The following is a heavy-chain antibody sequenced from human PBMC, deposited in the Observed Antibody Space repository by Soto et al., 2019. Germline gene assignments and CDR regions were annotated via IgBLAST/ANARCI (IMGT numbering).Heavy chain of an antibody. V-gene: IGHV1-8*01. CDR2: MNPNSGNT. D-gene: IGHD6-19*01. J-gene: IGHJ5*02. CDR3: ARGSENWFDP. CDR1: GSTLTGDV. Sequence: SVTGYCKGSGSTLTGDVVDWVRQATGQGLEWMGWMNPNSGNTGYAQKFQGRVTMTRNTSISTAYMELSSLRSEDTAVYYCARGSENWFDPWGQGTLVTVSS.